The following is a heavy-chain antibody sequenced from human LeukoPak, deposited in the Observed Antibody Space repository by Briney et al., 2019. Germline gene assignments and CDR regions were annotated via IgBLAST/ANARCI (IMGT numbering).Heavy chain of an antibody. Sequence: WASVNVSCKASGYTFTSYYMHWVRQAPGQGLEWMGIINPSGGSTSYAQKFQGRVTMTRDMSTSTVYMELRSLRSEDTAVYYCARGEQSALYYFDYWGQGTLVTVSS. CDR1: GYTFTSYY. J-gene: IGHJ4*02. CDR2: INPSGGST. D-gene: IGHD3-16*01. V-gene: IGHV1-46*01. CDR3: ARGEQSALYYFDY.